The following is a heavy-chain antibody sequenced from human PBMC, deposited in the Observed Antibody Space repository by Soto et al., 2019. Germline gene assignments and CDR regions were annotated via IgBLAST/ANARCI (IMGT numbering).Heavy chain of an antibody. D-gene: IGHD3-3*01. CDR2: INPNSGGT. J-gene: IGHJ6*02. CDR1: GHTLTGYY. CDR3: ARVAYYDFWSRYNEREVYGMDV. Sequence: ASVKVSCKASGHTLTGYYMHWVRQAPGQGLEWMGWINPNSGGTNYAQKFQGRVTMTRDTSISTPYMELSRMRSDDTAVYYCARVAYYDFWSRYNEREVYGMDVWG. V-gene: IGHV1-2*02.